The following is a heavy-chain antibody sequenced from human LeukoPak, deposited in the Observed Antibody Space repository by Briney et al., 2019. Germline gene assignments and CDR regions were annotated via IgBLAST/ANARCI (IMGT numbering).Heavy chain of an antibody. CDR3: ARVGKNGWDFDH. D-gene: IGHD6-19*01. Sequence: GESLRLSCAASGFTFSAYWMTWVRHAPGKGLEWVANINEGGNVKIYVDSVKGRFTISRDNTKISLYLQMYSLRAEDTAVYYCARVGKNGWDFDHWGQGNLVTVSS. J-gene: IGHJ4*02. CDR2: INEGGNVK. V-gene: IGHV3-7*01. CDR1: GFTFSAYW.